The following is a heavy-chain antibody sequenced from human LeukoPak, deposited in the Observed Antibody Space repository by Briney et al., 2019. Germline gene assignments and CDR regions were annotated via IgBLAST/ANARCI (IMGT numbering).Heavy chain of an antibody. CDR2: INPNSGGT. V-gene: IGHV1-2*02. CDR1: GYTFTGYY. CDR3: ARNEGLGELSFDY. J-gene: IGHJ4*02. Sequence: GASVKVSCKASGYTFTGYYMHWVRQAPGQGLEWMGWINPNSGGTNYAQKFQGRVTMTRDTSISTAYMELSRLRSDDTAVYYCARNEGLGELSFDYWGQGTLVTVSS. D-gene: IGHD3-16*01.